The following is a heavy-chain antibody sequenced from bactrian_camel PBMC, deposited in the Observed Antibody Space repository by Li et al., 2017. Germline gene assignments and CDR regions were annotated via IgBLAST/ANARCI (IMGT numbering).Heavy chain of an antibody. CDR3: MAERFSGLNVFMEYGGSW. J-gene: IGHJ4*01. CDR2: ISTGAGDT. D-gene: IGHD6*01. Sequence: VQLVESGAGSVEAGGSLRLSCTMSGYAESVNVMGWWRQAPGKERKGVACISTGAGDTMYADAVKGRFTISHDKASNTVYLQMDNLKPEDTAMYQCMAERFSGLNVFMEYGGSWRGHGTQVTVS. CDR1: GYAESVNV. V-gene: IGHV3S53*01.